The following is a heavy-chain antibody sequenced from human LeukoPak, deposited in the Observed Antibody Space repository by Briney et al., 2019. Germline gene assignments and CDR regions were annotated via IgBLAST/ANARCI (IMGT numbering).Heavy chain of an antibody. V-gene: IGHV3-30-3*01. CDR3: ARDRSSSSDFDY. D-gene: IGHD6-6*01. Sequence: GGSLRLSCAASGFTFCSYAMHWVRQAPGKGLEWVAVISYDGSNKYYADSVKGRFTISRDNSKNTLYLQMNSLRAEDTAVYYCARDRSSSSDFDYWGQGTLVTVSS. CDR2: ISYDGSNK. CDR1: GFTFCSYA. J-gene: IGHJ4*02.